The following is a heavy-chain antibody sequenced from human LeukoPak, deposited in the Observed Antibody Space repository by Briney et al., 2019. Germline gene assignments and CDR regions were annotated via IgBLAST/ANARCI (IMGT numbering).Heavy chain of an antibody. D-gene: IGHD3-22*01. CDR3: TTGVRDSSGYYNFDY. V-gene: IGHV3-15*01. CDR2: IKSKTDGGTI. Sequence: GGSLRLSCAAAGFTFSNAWMNWVRQSPGKGLEWVGRIKSKTDGGTIDYGAPVKGRFTISRDDSKNTLFLQMNSLKAEDTAMYHCTTGVRDSSGYYNFDYWGQGTLVTVSS. CDR1: GFTFSNAW. J-gene: IGHJ4*02.